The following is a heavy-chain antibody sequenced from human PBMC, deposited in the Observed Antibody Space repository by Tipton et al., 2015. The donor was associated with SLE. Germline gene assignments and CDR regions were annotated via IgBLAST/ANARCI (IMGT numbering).Heavy chain of an antibody. CDR1: GFTFSDYY. CDR3: TRGRPMTTVTHGYFDY. CDR2: ISSSGSTI. Sequence: SLRLSCAASGFTFSDYYMSWIRQAPGKGLEWVSYISSSGSTIYYADSVKGRFTISRDNAKNSLYLQMNSLKTEDTAVYYCTRGRPMTTVTHGYFDYWGQGTLVTVSS. J-gene: IGHJ4*02. D-gene: IGHD4-11*01. V-gene: IGHV3-11*01.